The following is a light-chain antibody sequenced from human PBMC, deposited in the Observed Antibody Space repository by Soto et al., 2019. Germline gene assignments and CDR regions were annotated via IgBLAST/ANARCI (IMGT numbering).Light chain of an antibody. CDR3: QTWGTGIQV. J-gene: IGLJ1*01. V-gene: IGLV4-69*01. Sequence: QLVLTQSPSASASLGASVKLTYTLSSGHSSYAIAWHQQQPEKGPRYLMKLHSDGGHSKGDGIPDSFSGSSSGAERYLTISSLQAEDEADYDCQTWGTGIQVFGTGTKLTVL. CDR2: LHSDGGH. CDR1: SGHSSYA.